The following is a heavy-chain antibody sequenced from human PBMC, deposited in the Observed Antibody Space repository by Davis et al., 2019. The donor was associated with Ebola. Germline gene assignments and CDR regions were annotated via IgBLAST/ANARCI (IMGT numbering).Heavy chain of an antibody. CDR2: IYYSGST. J-gene: IGHJ5*02. Sequence: MPSETLSLTCTVSGGSISSYYWSWIRQPPGKGLEWIGYIYYSGSTNYNPSLKSRVTISVDTSKNQFSLKLSSVTAADTAVYYCALGGDRDWFDPWGQGTLVTVSS. D-gene: IGHD3-16*01. V-gene: IGHV4-59*08. CDR3: ALGGDRDWFDP. CDR1: GGSISSYY.